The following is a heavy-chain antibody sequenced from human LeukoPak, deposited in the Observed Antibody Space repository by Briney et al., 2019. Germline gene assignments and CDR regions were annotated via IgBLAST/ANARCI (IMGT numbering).Heavy chain of an antibody. D-gene: IGHD3-9*01. CDR3: ARVLRDYYFDY. V-gene: IGHV3-21*01. J-gene: IGHJ4*02. CDR2: ITMSSTYI. CDR1: GFSFSTYN. Sequence: GGSLRLSCAASGFSFSTYNMNWVRQATGKWLEWVSSITMSSTYIYHADSVKGRFTISRDNAKNSLFLQMNSLRAEDTAVYYCARVLRDYYFDYWGQGTLVTVSS.